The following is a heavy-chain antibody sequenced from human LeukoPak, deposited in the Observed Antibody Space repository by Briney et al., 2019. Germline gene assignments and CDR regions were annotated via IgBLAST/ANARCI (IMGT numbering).Heavy chain of an antibody. CDR1: GFSFSSYG. Sequence: GGSLRLSCAASGFSFSSYGMHWVRQAPGKGLEWVAFIQYNGNNKFYADSVKGRFTISRDTSENTLYLQMDSLRTEDTAMYYCAKYPTGFWSGVEVGFDYWGQGTPVTVSS. CDR3: AKYPTGFWSGVEVGFDY. CDR2: IQYNGNNK. D-gene: IGHD3-3*01. J-gene: IGHJ4*02. V-gene: IGHV3-30*02.